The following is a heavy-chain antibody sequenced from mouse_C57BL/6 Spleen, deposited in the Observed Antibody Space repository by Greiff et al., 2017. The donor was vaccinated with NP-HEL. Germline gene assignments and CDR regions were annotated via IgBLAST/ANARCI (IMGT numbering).Heavy chain of an antibody. Sequence: QVHVKQSGAELVRPGASVKLSCKASGYTFTDYYINWVKQRPGQGLEWIARIYPGSGNTYYNEKFKGKATLTAEKSSSTAYMQLSSLTSEDSAGYFCASGDGDYFDYWGQGTTLTVSS. CDR3: ASGDGDYFDY. V-gene: IGHV1-76*01. CDR2: IYPGSGNT. J-gene: IGHJ2*01. CDR1: GYTFTDYY. D-gene: IGHD2-3*01.